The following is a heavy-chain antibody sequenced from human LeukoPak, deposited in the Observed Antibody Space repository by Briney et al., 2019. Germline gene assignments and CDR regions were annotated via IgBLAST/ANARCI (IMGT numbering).Heavy chain of an antibody. CDR3: ARHLGRTVAGRYYYYYGMDV. V-gene: IGHV4-34*01. Sequence: SETLPLTCAVYGGSFSGYYWSWIRQPPGKGLEWIGETNHSGSTNYNPSLKSRVTISVDTSKNQFSLKLSSVTAADTAVYYCARHLGRTVAGRYYYYYGMDVWGKGTTVTVSS. D-gene: IGHD6-19*01. CDR1: GGSFSGYY. CDR2: TNHSGST. J-gene: IGHJ6*04.